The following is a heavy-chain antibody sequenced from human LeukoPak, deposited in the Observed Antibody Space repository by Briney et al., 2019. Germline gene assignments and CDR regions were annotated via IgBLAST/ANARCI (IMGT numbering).Heavy chain of an antibody. J-gene: IGHJ5*02. CDR2: IYYSGST. D-gene: IGHD5-18*01. CDR1: GGSISSYY. Sequence: SETLSLTCTVSGGSISSYYWSWIRQPPGKGLEWIGYIYYSGSTNYNPSLKSRVTISVDTSKNQFSLKLTSVTAADTAVYYCARHPPPPRGYKYGFRALGDWFDPWGQGTLVTVSS. V-gene: IGHV4-59*08. CDR3: ARHPPPPRGYKYGFRALGDWFDP.